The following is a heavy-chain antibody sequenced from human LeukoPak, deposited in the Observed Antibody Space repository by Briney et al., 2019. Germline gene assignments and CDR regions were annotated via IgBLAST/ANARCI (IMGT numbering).Heavy chain of an antibody. J-gene: IGHJ3*02. CDR3: ARPRLLYDWDAFDI. CDR1: GYTFTGYY. D-gene: IGHD3-10*01. CDR2: IIPIFGTA. V-gene: IGHV1-69*13. Sequence: GASVKVSCKASGYTFTGYYMHWVRQAPGQGLEWMGGIIPIFGTANYAQKFQGRVTITADESTSTAYMELSSLRSEDTAVYYCARPRLLYDWDAFDIWGQGTMVTVSS.